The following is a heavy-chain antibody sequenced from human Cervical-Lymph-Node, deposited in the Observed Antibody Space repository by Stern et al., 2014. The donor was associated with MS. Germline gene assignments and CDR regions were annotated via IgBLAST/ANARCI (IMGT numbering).Heavy chain of an antibody. Sequence: VQLVESGAEVKKPGASVKVSCKASGYTFTSYDINWVRQATGQGLEWMGWMNPNSGNTGYAQKFQGRVTMTRNNSISTAYMELSSLRSEDTAVYYCARDFPADYYYGMDVWGQGTTVTVSS. CDR2: MNPNSGNT. CDR1: GYTFTSYD. J-gene: IGHJ6*02. CDR3: ARDFPADYYYGMDV. V-gene: IGHV1-8*01.